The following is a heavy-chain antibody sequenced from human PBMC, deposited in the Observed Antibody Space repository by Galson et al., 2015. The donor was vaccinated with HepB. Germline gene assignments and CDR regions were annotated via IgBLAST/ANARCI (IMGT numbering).Heavy chain of an antibody. CDR2: ISAYNGNT. J-gene: IGHJ4*02. CDR3: ARVPDLELHLVAPDY. CDR1: GYTFTSYG. Sequence: SVKVSCKASGYTFTSYGISWVRQAPGQGLEWMGWISAYNGNTNYAQKLQGRVTMTTDTSTSTAYMELRSLRSDDTAVYYCARVPDLELHLVAPDYWGQGTLVTVSS. D-gene: IGHD1-7*01. V-gene: IGHV1-18*01.